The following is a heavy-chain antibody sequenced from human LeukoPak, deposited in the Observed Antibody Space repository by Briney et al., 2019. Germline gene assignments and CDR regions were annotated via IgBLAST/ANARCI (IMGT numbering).Heavy chain of an antibody. CDR2: INTNTGNP. Sequence: ASVKVSCKASGYTFTGYYMHWVRQAPGQGLEWMGWINTNTGNPTYAQGFTGRFVFSLDTSVSTAYLQISSLKADDTAVYYCAREAGTLLDYWGQGTLLTVSS. D-gene: IGHD3-10*01. CDR3: AREAGTLLDY. V-gene: IGHV7-4-1*02. J-gene: IGHJ4*01. CDR1: GYTFTGYY.